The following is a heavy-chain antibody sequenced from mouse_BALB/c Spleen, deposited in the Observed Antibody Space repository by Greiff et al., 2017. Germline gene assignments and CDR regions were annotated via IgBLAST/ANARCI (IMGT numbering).Heavy chain of an antibody. CDR1: GYSITSDYA. Sequence: EVKLMESGPGLVKPSQSLSLTCTVTGYSITSDYAWNWIRQFPGNKLEWMGYISYSGSTSYNPSLKSRISITRDTSKNQFFLQLNSVTTEDTATYYCAKARYDGWYFDVWGAGTTVTVSS. J-gene: IGHJ1*01. CDR3: AKARYDGWYFDV. CDR2: ISYSGST. V-gene: IGHV3-2*02. D-gene: IGHD2-14*01.